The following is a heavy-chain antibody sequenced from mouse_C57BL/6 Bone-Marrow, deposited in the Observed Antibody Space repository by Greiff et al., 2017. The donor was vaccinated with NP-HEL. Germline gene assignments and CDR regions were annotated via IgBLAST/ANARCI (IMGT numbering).Heavy chain of an antibody. CDR2: IYPGDGDT. D-gene: IGHD1-1*01. J-gene: IGHJ1*03. Sequence: QVQLQQSGPELVKPGASVKISCKASGYAFRSSWMNWVKQRPGKGLEWIGRIYPGDGDTNYNGKFKGKATLTADKSSSTAYMQLSSLTSEDSAVYFCADGSSYDWYFDVWGTGTTVTVSS. V-gene: IGHV1-82*01. CDR3: ADGSSYDWYFDV. CDR1: GYAFRSSW.